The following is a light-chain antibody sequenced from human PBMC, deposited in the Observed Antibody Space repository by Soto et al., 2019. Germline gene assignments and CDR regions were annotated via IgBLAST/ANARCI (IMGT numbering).Light chain of an antibody. CDR1: SSDVGSYNL. V-gene: IGLV2-23*01. J-gene: IGLJ1*01. Sequence: QSALTQPASVSGSPGQSITISCTGTSSDVGSYNLVSWYQQYPGKAPKVMIYEGSKRPSGISNRFSGSKSGDTASLTISGLLAEDEADYYCCSYAGSSTYVFGTGTKLTVL. CDR2: EGS. CDR3: CSYAGSSTYV.